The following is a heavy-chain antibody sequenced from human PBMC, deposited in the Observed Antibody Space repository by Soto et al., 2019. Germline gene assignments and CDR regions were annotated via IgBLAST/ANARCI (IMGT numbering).Heavy chain of an antibody. V-gene: IGHV3-23*01. CDR3: AKDGRITKIGVVNQYGMDV. J-gene: IGHJ6*02. CDR1: GFTLSRYS. D-gene: IGHD3-22*01. Sequence: PGGSLRLSCAASGFTLSRYSMSWVRQAPGKGLEWVSAISGSGGSTYYADSVKGRFTISRDNSKNTLYLQMNSLRAEDTAAYYCAKDGRITKIGVVNQYGMDVWGQGNTVTVSS. CDR2: ISGSGGST.